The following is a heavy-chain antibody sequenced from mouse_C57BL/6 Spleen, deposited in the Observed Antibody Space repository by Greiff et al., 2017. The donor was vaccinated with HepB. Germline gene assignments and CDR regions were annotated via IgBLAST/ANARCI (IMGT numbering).Heavy chain of an antibody. D-gene: IGHD2-4*01. J-gene: IGHJ1*03. CDR2: INPSSGYT. CDR3: ARYYDYDGYFDV. CDR1: GYTFTSYT. Sequence: QVQLQQSGAELARPGASVKMSCKASGYTFTSYTMHWVKQRPGQGLEWIGCINPSSGYTKYNQKFKDKATLTADKSSSTAYMQLSSLTSEDSAVYYCARYYDYDGYFDVWGTGTTVTVSS. V-gene: IGHV1-4*01.